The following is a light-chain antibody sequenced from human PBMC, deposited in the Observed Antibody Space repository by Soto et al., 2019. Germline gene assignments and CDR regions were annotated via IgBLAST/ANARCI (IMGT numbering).Light chain of an antibody. J-gene: IGKJ1*01. CDR1: QSISSW. CDR3: QQYNSYSPWT. V-gene: IGKV1-5*01. Sequence: DIQMTQSPSTLSASVGDRVTITCRASQSISSWLAWYQQKPGKAPNLLIYDASGLESGVPSRFRGSGSGTEFSLTISSLLPADFAAYYCQQYNSYSPWTFGQGTKVEI. CDR2: DAS.